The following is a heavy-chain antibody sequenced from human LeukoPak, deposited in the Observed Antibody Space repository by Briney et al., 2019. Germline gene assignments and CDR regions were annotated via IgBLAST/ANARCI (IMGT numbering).Heavy chain of an antibody. Sequence: ASVKVSCKASGYTFTSYYMHWVRQAPGQGLEWMGIINPSGGSTSYAQKFQGRVTMTRNTSISTAYMELSSLRSEDTAVYYCARGVVTRGRYGSGDPRPYYFDYWGQGTLVTVSS. CDR1: GYTFTSYY. V-gene: IGHV1-46*01. CDR3: ARGVVTRGRYGSGDPRPYYFDY. J-gene: IGHJ4*02. CDR2: INPSGGST. D-gene: IGHD3-10*01.